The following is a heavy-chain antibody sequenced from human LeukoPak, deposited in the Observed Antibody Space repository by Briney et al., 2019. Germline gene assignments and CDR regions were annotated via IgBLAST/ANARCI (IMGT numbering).Heavy chain of an antibody. J-gene: IGHJ4*02. Sequence: GRSLRLSCAASGFTFSSYGMHWVRQAPGKGLEWVAVISYDGSNKYYADSVKGRFTISRDNSKNTLYLQMNSLRAEDTVVYYCAKDPGGYSGYDHPIDYWGQGTLVTVSS. CDR2: ISYDGSNK. CDR1: GFTFSSYG. D-gene: IGHD5-12*01. CDR3: AKDPGGYSGYDHPIDY. V-gene: IGHV3-30*18.